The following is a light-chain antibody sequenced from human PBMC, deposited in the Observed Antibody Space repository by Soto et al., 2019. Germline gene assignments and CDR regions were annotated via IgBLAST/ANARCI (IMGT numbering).Light chain of an antibody. CDR2: GAS. V-gene: IGKV3-20*01. CDR1: QSVSSSY. CDR3: QQYGSSALT. Sequence: EIVLTQSPGTLSLSPGASASLSCRASQSVSSSYLAWYQQNPGQAPRLLIYGASSRATGIPDRFSGGGSGTDFTLTISRLEPEDFAVYYCQQYGSSALTLGGGTKLDI. J-gene: IGKJ4*01.